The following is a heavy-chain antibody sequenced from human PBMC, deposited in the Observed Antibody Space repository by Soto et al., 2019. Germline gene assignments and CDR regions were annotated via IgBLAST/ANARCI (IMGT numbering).Heavy chain of an antibody. CDR2: INPNSGGT. CDR3: ARDGTPTSTGQLAMPYYYYGMDV. D-gene: IGHD6-13*01. CDR1: GYTFTGYY. V-gene: IGHV1-2*04. Sequence: ASVKVSCKASGYTFTGYYMHWVRQAPGQGLEWMGWINPNSGGTNYAQKFQGWVTMTRDTSISTAYMELSRLRSDDTAVYYCARDGTPTSTGQLAMPYYYYGMDVWGQGTTVTVSS. J-gene: IGHJ6*02.